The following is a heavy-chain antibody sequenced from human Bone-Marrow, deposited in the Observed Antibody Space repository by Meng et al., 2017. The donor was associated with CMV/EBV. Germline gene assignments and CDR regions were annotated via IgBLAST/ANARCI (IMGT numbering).Heavy chain of an antibody. Sequence: GESLKISCAASGFTFSSYSMNWVRQAPGKGLEWVSSISSSGTYTYYADSVKGRFTISRDNAQNSLYLQMNSLRAEDTAVYYCARDVSPRSSAYFAFYYFYALDVWGQGTTVTVSS. D-gene: IGHD2/OR15-2a*01. CDR2: ISSSGTYT. V-gene: IGHV3-21*01. CDR1: GFTFSSYS. J-gene: IGHJ6*02. CDR3: ARDVSPRSSAYFAFYYFYALDV.